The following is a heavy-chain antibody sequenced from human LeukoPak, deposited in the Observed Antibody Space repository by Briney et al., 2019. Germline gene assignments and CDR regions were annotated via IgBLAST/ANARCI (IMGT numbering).Heavy chain of an antibody. CDR3: ARVRIAVAGNYYYYYGMDV. D-gene: IGHD6-19*01. V-gene: IGHV4-61*02. CDR1: SGSISSGSYY. J-gene: IGHJ6*02. Sequence: PSQTLSLTCTVSSGSISSGSYYWSWIRQPAGKGLEWIGRIYTSGSTNYNPSLKSRVTISVDTSKNQFSLKLSSVTAADTAVYYCARVRIAVAGNYYYYYGMDVWGQGTTVTVSS. CDR2: IYTSGST.